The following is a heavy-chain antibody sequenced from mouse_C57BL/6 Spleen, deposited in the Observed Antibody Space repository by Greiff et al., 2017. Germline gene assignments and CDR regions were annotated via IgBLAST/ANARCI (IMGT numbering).Heavy chain of an antibody. CDR3: ARSSTTDRDY. CDR2: IYPSDSDT. J-gene: IGHJ2*01. V-gene: IGHV1-61*01. Sequence: QVQLQQPGAELVRPGSSVQLSCKASGYTFTRYWMAWVTQRPGHGLEWIGNIYPSDSDTHYTQKFKDKATLTVDKSSSTAYMQLSSLTSEDSAVYDCARSSTTDRDYWGQGTTLTGSS. D-gene: IGHD1-1*01. CDR1: GYTFTRYW.